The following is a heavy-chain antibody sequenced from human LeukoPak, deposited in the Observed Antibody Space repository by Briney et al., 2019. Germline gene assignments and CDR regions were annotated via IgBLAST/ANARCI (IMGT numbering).Heavy chain of an antibody. CDR2: ISYDGSNK. D-gene: IGHD3-22*01. V-gene: IGHV3-30*18. J-gene: IGHJ4*02. CDR3: AKDLNEVNIIVGPFDY. Sequence: PGRSLRLSCAASGFTFSSYGMHWVRQAPGKGLEWVAVISYDGSNKYYADSVKGRFTISRDNSKNTLYLQMNSLRAEDTAVYYCAKDLNEVNIIVGPFDYWGQGTLVTVSS. CDR1: GFTFSSYG.